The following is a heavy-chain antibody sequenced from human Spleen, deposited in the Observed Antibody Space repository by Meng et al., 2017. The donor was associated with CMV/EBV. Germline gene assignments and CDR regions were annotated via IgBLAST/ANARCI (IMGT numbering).Heavy chain of an antibody. CDR1: GFSFSDYY. Sequence: ASGFSFSDYYMHWIRQAPGKGLEWLSYISTSSGAISYADSVKGRFTISRDNAKASLYLQMNSLRVDDTAVYYCAREDYGNNSAWFDPWGQGTLVTVSS. CDR3: AREDYGNNSAWFDP. D-gene: IGHD4-17*01. CDR2: ISTSSGAI. J-gene: IGHJ5*02. V-gene: IGHV3-11*01.